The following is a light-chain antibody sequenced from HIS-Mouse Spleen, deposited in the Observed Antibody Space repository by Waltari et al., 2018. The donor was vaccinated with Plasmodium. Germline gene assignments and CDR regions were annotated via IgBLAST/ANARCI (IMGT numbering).Light chain of an antibody. J-gene: IGKJ3*01. V-gene: IGKV3-15*01. CDR3: QQYNNWSFT. CDR2: GAS. CDR1: QSVSSN. Sequence: EIVMTQSPATLSVSPGERATLSCRASQSVSSNLVWYQQKPGQAPRLLIHGASTRATGIPARFSGSGSGTEFTLTISSLQSEDFAVYYCQQYNNWSFTFGPGTKVDIK.